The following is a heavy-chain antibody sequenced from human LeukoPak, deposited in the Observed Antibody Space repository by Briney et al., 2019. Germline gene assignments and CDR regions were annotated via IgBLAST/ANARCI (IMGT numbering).Heavy chain of an antibody. D-gene: IGHD1-1*01. CDR3: AKEYNWNVNAFDI. CDR2: ISYDGSNK. V-gene: IGHV3-30-3*01. Sequence: GGSLRLSCAASGFTFSSYAMHRVRQAPGKGLEWVAVISYDGSNKYYADSVKGRFTISRDNSKNTLYLQMNSLRAEDTAVYYCAKEYNWNVNAFDIWGQGTMVTVSS. CDR1: GFTFSSYA. J-gene: IGHJ3*02.